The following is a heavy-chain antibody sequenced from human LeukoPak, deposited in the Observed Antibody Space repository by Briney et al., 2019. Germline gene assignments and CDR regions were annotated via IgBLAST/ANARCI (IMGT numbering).Heavy chain of an antibody. CDR1: GGSFSGYY. CDR2: INHSGST. Sequence: SETLSLTCAVYGGSFSGYYWSWIRQPPGKGLEWIGEINHSGSTNYNPSLKSRVTISVDTSKNQFSLKLSSVTAADTAVYYCARGPAEGGSSGDFDYWGQGTLVTVSS. CDR3: ARGPAEGGSSGDFDY. D-gene: IGHD2-15*01. J-gene: IGHJ4*02. V-gene: IGHV4-34*01.